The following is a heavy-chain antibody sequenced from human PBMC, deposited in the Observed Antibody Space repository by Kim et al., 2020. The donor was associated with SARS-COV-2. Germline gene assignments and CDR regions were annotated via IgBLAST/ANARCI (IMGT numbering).Heavy chain of an antibody. CDR2: INHSGST. J-gene: IGHJ3*02. V-gene: IGHV4-34*01. CDR3: ARENIGGAFDI. D-gene: IGHD2-15*01. CDR1: GGSFSGYY. Sequence: SETLSLTCAVYGGSFSGYYWSWIRQPPGKGLEWIGEINHSGSTNYNPSLKSRVSISVDTSKNQFSLKLSSVTAADTAVYYCARENIGGAFDIWGQGTMVTVSS.